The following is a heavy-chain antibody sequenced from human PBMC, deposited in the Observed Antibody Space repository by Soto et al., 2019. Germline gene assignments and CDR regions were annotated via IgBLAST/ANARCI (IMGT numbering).Heavy chain of an antibody. V-gene: IGHV3-43D*03. J-gene: IGHJ6*02. D-gene: IGHD6-6*01. Sequence: GGSLRLSCAASGFTFDDYAMHWVRQAPGKGLEWVSLISWDGGSTYYADSVKGRFTISRDNSKNSLYLQMNSLRAEDTALYYCAKDLEAYSSSSYYYGMDVWGQGTTVTVSS. CDR1: GFTFDDYA. CDR3: AKDLEAYSSSSYYYGMDV. CDR2: ISWDGGST.